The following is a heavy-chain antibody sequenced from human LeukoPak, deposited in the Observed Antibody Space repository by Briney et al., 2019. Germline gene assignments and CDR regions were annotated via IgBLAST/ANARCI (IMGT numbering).Heavy chain of an antibody. Sequence: GGSLRLSCAASGFTFSSYGTHWVRQAPGKGLEWVAFIRYDGSNKFYTDSVKGRFTISRDNSKNTLYLQMNSLRAEDTAVYYCAKDLYGSGSYQIRLFDYWGQGTLVTVSS. CDR3: AKDLYGSGSYQIRLFDY. D-gene: IGHD3-10*01. J-gene: IGHJ4*02. CDR1: GFTFSSYG. CDR2: IRYDGSNK. V-gene: IGHV3-30*02.